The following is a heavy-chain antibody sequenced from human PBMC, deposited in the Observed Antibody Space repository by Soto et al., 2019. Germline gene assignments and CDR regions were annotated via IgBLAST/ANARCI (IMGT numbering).Heavy chain of an antibody. D-gene: IGHD3-10*01. J-gene: IGHJ4*02. CDR1: GFTFSSYG. CDR3: AKERTYYYGSGGPVY. V-gene: IGHV3-30*18. CDR2: ISYDGSNK. Sequence: QVQLVESGGGVVQPGRSLRLSCAASGFTFSSYGMHWVRQAPGKGLEWVAVISYDGSNKYYADSVKGRFTISRDNSKNTLYLQMNSLRAEDTAVYYCAKERTYYYGSGGPVYWGQGTLVTVSS.